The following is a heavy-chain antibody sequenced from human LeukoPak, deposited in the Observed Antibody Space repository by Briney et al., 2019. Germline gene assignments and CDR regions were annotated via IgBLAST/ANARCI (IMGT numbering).Heavy chain of an antibody. V-gene: IGHV4-34*01. Sequence: SETLSLTCAVYGGSFSGYYWSWIRQPPGKGLEWIGEINHSGSTNYNPSPKSRVTISVDTSKNQLSLKLSSVTAADTAVYYCARGKGSWDCSGGSCYSRRSWFDPWGQGTLVTVSS. J-gene: IGHJ5*02. CDR2: INHSGST. D-gene: IGHD2-15*01. CDR1: GGSFSGYY. CDR3: ARGKGSWDCSGGSCYSRRSWFDP.